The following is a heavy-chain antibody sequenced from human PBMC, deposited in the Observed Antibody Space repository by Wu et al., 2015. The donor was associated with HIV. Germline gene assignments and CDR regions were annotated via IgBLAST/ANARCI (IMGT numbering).Heavy chain of an antibody. J-gene: IGHJ4*02. Sequence: QVHLVQSGAEVKKPGSSVKVSCKASGGTFSTFAITWVRQAPGQGLEWMGGLIPIFRATNYSQKFQGRLTITTDESTGTGYMELTSLRSEDTAVYYCARAGYSSSWFPNWGQGTLVTVSS. V-gene: IGHV1-69*05. CDR1: GGTFSTFA. CDR2: LIPIFRAT. CDR3: ARAGYSSSWFPN. D-gene: IGHD2-2*01.